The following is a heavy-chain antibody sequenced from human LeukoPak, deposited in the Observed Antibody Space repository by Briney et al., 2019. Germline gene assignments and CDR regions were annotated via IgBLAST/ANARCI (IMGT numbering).Heavy chain of an antibody. CDR2: IIPIFGTA. D-gene: IGHD1-26*01. J-gene: IGHJ6*03. V-gene: IGHV1-69*05. Sequence: SVKVSCKASGGTFSSYAISWVRQAPGQGLEWMGGIIPIFGTANYAQKFQGRVTITTDESTSTAYMELSSLRSEDTAVYYCARDGRGGSYVYCMDVWGKGTTVTVSS. CDR1: GGTFSSYA. CDR3: ARDGRGGSYVYCMDV.